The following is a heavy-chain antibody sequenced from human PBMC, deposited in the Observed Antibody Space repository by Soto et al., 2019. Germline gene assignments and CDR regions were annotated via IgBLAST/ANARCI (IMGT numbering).Heavy chain of an antibody. CDR3: ARGGLLWFGELYYFDY. D-gene: IGHD3-10*01. CDR2: IKQDGSEK. J-gene: IGHJ4*02. V-gene: IGHV3-7*01. CDR1: GFTFSSYW. Sequence: GGSLRLSCAASGFTFSSYWMSWVRQAPGKGLEWVANIKQDGSEKYYVDSVKGRFTISRDNAKNSLYLQMNSLRAEDTAVYYCARGGLLWFGELYYFDYWGQGTLVTVSS.